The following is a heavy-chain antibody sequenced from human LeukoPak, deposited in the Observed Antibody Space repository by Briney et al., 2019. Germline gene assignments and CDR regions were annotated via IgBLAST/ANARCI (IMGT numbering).Heavy chain of an antibody. CDR3: ARGKALQFLDWLPQLYY. CDR2: MNPGTGDT. CDR1: GYTLTTYD. Sequence: ASVKVSCKASGYTLTTYDIIWVRQATGQGLEWMGWMNPGTGDTGYAQKFQDRVTMTRNTSLNTAYMELNSLRYEDTAAYYCARGKALQFLDWLPQLYYWGQGTVVPVSS. D-gene: IGHD3-3*01. J-gene: IGHJ4*02. V-gene: IGHV1-8*02.